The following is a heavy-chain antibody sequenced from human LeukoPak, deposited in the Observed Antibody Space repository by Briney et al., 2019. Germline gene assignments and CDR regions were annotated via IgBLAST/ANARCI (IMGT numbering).Heavy chain of an antibody. Sequence: GGSLRLSCAASGFTFSSYGMHWVRQAPGKGLEWVAFIRYDGSNKYYADSVKGRFTISRDNSKNTLYLQLNSLRAEDTAVYYCARRWGCSSTSCYRQGFDYNYYYMDVWGKGTTVTVSS. D-gene: IGHD2-2*02. CDR2: IRYDGSNK. CDR1: GFTFSSYG. J-gene: IGHJ6*03. V-gene: IGHV3-30*02. CDR3: ARRWGCSSTSCYRQGFDYNYYYMDV.